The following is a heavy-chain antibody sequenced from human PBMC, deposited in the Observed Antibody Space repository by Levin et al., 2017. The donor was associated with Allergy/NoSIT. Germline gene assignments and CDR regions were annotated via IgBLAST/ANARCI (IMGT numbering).Heavy chain of an antibody. D-gene: IGHD2-2*01. CDR2: INSDGTNT. CDR3: ARGGCSSTSCLDL. Sequence: GGSLRLSCAASGFTFSRHWMHWVRHTPGKGLVWVSHINSDGTNTNYADSVKGRFTISRDNAKSTLYLQMDSLRAEDTAVFYCARGGCSSTSCLDLWGQGTLVTVSS. V-gene: IGHV3-74*01. CDR1: GFTFSRHW. J-gene: IGHJ4*02.